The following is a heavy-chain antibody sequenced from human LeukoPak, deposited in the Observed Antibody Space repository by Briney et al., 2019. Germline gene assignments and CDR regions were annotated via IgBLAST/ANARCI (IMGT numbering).Heavy chain of an antibody. CDR3: ASHVTVLGTRGFDF. CDR1: GDSITSHSW. Sequence: SGTLSLTCAVSGDSITSHSWWSWVRQPPGKGLEWIGEVHHGGASNYDPSLESRVTISVDKSKNRFSLNLRSATAADTATYYCASHVTVLGTRGFDFWGRGTLVTVSS. J-gene: IGHJ4*02. V-gene: IGHV4-4*02. CDR2: VHHGGAS. D-gene: IGHD6-19*01.